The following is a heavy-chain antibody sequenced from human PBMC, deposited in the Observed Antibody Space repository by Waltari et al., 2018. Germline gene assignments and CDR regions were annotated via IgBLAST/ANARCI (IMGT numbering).Heavy chain of an antibody. CDR2: ISSSSSFI. Sequence: EVQLVESGGGLVKPGGSLRLSCAASGFTFSDYTMSWVRQTPGKGLGWVSSISSSSSFIDYADSVKGRFTISRDNAKNSLFLQMNSLRAEDTSVYYCVRSDYGDYVGGYYWGQGTVVTVSS. CDR3: VRSDYGDYVGGYY. D-gene: IGHD4-17*01. CDR1: GFTFSDYT. J-gene: IGHJ4*02. V-gene: IGHV3-21*01.